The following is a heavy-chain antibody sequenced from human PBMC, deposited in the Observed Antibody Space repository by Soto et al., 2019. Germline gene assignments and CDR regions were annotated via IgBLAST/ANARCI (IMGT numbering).Heavy chain of an antibody. D-gene: IGHD3-10*01. CDR2: IYHSGST. Sequence: SETLSLTCAVSGGSISSGGYSWSWIRQPPGKGLEWIGYIYHSGSTYYNPSLKSRVTISVDRSKNQFSLKLSSVTAADTAVYYCASIVYGSGSYYKDYWGQGTLVTVSS. J-gene: IGHJ4*02. CDR1: GGSISSGGYS. CDR3: ASIVYGSGSYYKDY. V-gene: IGHV4-30-2*01.